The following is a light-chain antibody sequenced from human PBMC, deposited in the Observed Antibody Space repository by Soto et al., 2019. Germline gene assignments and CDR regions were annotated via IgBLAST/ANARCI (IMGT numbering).Light chain of an antibody. V-gene: IGKV1-5*03. CDR1: QSISNW. CDR3: QQYNSYPYT. J-gene: IGKJ2*01. Sequence: DIPMTQSPSTLSASIGDRVTITCRASQSISNWLAWYQQKPGKAPKVLIYKASSLESGVPSTFSGSGSGTEFTLTISSLQPDDFAIYFCQQYNSYPYTFGQGTKLQIK. CDR2: KAS.